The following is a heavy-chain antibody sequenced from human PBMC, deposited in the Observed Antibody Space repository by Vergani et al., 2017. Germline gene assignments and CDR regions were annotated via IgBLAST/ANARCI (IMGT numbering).Heavy chain of an antibody. CDR2: ISGYNGNT. CDR3: ARYIYYDSRGYYSLLDY. J-gene: IGHJ4*02. V-gene: IGHV1-18*04. Sequence: QVQLVQSGAEVKKPGASVKVSCKASGYTFTSYGISWVRQAPGQGLEWLGWISGYNGNTNYAQKLQGRVPMTTDTSTSTAYMELRSLRSDDTGVYYCARYIYYDSRGYYSLLDYWGQGTLVTVSS. CDR1: GYTFTSYG. D-gene: IGHD3-22*01.